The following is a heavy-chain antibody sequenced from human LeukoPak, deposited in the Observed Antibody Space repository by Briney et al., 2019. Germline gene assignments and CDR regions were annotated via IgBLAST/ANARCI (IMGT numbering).Heavy chain of an antibody. D-gene: IGHD1-1*01. J-gene: IGHJ5*02. CDR2: ISGSGKTT. CDR1: GFTFSSYA. Sequence: GGSLRLSCAASGFTFSSYAMSWVRQAPGKGLEWVSAISGSGKTTYDADSVKGRFTISRDNSKNTLYLQMNSLRDDDTAVYYCTRGGGTGNWFDPWGQGTLVTVSS. CDR3: TRGGGTGNWFDP. V-gene: IGHV3-23*01.